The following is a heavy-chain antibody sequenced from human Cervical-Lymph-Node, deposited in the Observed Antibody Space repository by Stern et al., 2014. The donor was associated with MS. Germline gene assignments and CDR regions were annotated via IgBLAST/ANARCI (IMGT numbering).Heavy chain of an antibody. Sequence: QVQLVESGPGLVKPSQTLSLTCTVSGGSISSDNYYWTWIRQHPGQGLEWLGHIYYSGTTYYNPSLKSRVSITVDTSKNLFSLRLISVTAADTAVYYCARDHFTTSLDVWGHGTTVTVS. CDR1: GGSISSDNYY. V-gene: IGHV4-31*03. J-gene: IGHJ6*02. D-gene: IGHD2-2*01. CDR3: ARDHFTTSLDV. CDR2: IYYSGTT.